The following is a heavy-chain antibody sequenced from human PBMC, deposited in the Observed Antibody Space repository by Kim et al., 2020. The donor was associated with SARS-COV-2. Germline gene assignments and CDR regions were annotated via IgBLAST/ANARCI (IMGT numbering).Heavy chain of an antibody. CDR1: GFTFDDYA. D-gene: IGHD5-18*01. V-gene: IGHV3-9*01. CDR3: AKGTSYDRTGPFDY. Sequence: GGSLRLSCAASGFTFDDYAMHWVRQAPGKGLEWVSGISWNSGSIGYADSVKGRFTISRDNAKNSLYLQMNSLRAEDTALYYCAKGTSYDRTGPFDYWGQG. CDR2: ISWNSGSI. J-gene: IGHJ4*02.